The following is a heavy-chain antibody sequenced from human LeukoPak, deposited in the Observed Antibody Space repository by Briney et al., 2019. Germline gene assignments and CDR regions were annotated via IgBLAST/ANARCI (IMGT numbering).Heavy chain of an antibody. D-gene: IGHD4-17*01. Sequence: GGSLRLSCAASGFTLSNYAMHWVRQAPGKGLEWVALISFDGTIKYYADSVKGRSSISRDNSKNTLYLQMNSLRAEDTAVYCCAKVPYGDYVSHFDYWGQGTLVTVSS. J-gene: IGHJ4*02. CDR3: AKVPYGDYVSHFDY. V-gene: IGHV3-30*18. CDR1: GFTLSNYA. CDR2: ISFDGTIK.